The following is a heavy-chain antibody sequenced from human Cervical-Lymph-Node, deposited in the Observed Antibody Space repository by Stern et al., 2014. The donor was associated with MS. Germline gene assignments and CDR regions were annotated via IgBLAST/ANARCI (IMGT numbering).Heavy chain of an antibody. J-gene: IGHJ6*02. Sequence: VQLVGSGAEVKKPGSSVKVSCKASGGNFKRHAISWVRQAPGQGLEWMGGIIPIIATVNYAQKFQGRVTITADESTSTVYMKVSSLRSEDTAMYYCARDRAAAVGIGYYYGMDVWGQGTTVTVSS. CDR3: ARDRAAAVGIGYYYGMDV. D-gene: IGHD6-13*01. CDR1: GGNFKRHA. CDR2: IIPIIATV. V-gene: IGHV1-69*01.